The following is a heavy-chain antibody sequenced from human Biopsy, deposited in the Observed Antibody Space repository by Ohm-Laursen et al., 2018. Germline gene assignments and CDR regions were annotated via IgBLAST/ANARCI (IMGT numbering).Heavy chain of an antibody. D-gene: IGHD2-15*01. CDR2: IYPGDSET. CDR3: GRRRIVVGLSRGFES. Sequence: GESLRISCKASGYSFTSYWIGWVRQMPGKGLEWMGIIYPGDSETRYSPSFEGQATISADRSTNNAYLQWSSLKASDTATYYCGRRRIVVGLSRGFESWGQGTLVTVS. CDR1: GYSFTSYW. V-gene: IGHV5-51*01. J-gene: IGHJ4*02.